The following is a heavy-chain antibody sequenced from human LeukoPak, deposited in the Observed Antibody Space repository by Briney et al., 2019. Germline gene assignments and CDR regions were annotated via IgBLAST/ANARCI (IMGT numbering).Heavy chain of an antibody. CDR3: ARHSSASYYHGSGSYYNVN. D-gene: IGHD3-10*01. CDR2: VSYSGRT. V-gene: IGHV4-39*01. J-gene: IGHJ4*02. Sequence: SETLSLTCTVSGGSISSSNYYWGWIRQPPGKGLEWIGSVSYSGRTYYNPSLKGRVTISVDTSKHQFSLKLSSVTAADTAVYYCARHSSASYYHGSGSYYNVNWGQGTLVTLSS. CDR1: GGSISSSNYY.